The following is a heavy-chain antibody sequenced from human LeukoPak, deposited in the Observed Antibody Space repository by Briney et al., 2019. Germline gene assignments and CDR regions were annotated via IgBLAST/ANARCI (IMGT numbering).Heavy chain of an antibody. V-gene: IGHV4-34*10. CDR1: GGSFSGYY. CDR2: IYHSGST. D-gene: IGHD6-19*01. J-gene: IGHJ6*03. Sequence: SETLSLTCAVYGGSFSGYYWSWIRQPPGKGLEWIGSIYHSGSTYYNPSLKSRITISVDTSKNQFSLKLSSVTAADTAVYYCAKYSSGWYYYMDVWGKGTTVTVSS. CDR3: AKYSSGWYYYMDV.